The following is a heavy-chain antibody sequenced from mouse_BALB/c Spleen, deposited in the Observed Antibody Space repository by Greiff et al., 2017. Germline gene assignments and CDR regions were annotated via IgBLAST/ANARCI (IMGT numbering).Heavy chain of an antibody. CDR2: ISYDGSN. CDR1: GYSITSGYY. CDR3: ATSTTVVPFAY. D-gene: IGHD1-1*01. Sequence: EVQLVESGPGLVKPSQSLSLTCSVTGYSITSGYYWNWIRQFPGNKLEWMGYISYDGSNNYNPSLKNRISITRDTSKNQFFLKLNSVTTEDTATYYCATSTTVVPFAYWGQGTLVTVSA. J-gene: IGHJ3*01. V-gene: IGHV3-6*02.